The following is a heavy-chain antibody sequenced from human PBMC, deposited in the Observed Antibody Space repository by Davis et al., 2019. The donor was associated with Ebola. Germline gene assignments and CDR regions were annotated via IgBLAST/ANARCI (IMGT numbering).Heavy chain of an antibody. J-gene: IGHJ4*02. CDR1: GFTFSNYA. CDR3: ARNENYDSSVYYPLYFDY. Sequence: GESLKISCAGSGFTFSNYAIHWVRHVPGKGLEWVAVISYDGSTKYYADSVKGRFTISRDNSKDTLYLQMNSLRTEDTAVYYCARNENYDSSVYYPLYFDYWGQGTLVTVSS. CDR2: ISYDGSTK. V-gene: IGHV3-30-3*01. D-gene: IGHD3-22*01.